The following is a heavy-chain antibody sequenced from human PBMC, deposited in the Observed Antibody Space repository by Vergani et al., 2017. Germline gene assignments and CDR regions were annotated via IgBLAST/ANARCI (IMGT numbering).Heavy chain of an antibody. Sequence: EVQLLESGGDLVKPGGSLRLSCAASGFTFNHSAMNWVRQAPGKGLKWVSGISGSGGSTYYAGSVKGRFTISRDSSKNTLYLPMNSLSAGDTAVYYCAKAKPRNSGYDYLYYYHAMDVWGQGTTFTVSS. D-gene: IGHD5-12*01. V-gene: IGHV3-23*01. CDR1: GFTFNHSA. CDR3: AKAKPRNSGYDYLYYYHAMDV. CDR2: ISGSGGST. J-gene: IGHJ6*02.